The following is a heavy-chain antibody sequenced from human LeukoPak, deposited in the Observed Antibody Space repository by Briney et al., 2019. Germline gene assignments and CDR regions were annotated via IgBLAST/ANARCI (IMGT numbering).Heavy chain of an antibody. V-gene: IGHV4-39*01. CDR3: ARLEMATPFDY. D-gene: IGHD5-24*01. J-gene: IGHJ4*02. CDR2: IYYSANT. Sequence: RSSETLSLTCTVSGGSTSSSSYYWGWIRQPPGKGLEWIASIYYSANTYYNPSLKSPVTISVDTSKNQFSLKLSSVTAADTAVYYCARLEMATPFDYWGQGTLVTVSS. CDR1: GGSTSSSSYY.